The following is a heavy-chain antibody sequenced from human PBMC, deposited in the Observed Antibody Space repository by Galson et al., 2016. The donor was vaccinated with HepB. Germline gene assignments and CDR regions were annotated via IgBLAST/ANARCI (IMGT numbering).Heavy chain of an antibody. Sequence: SLRLSCAASGFTFSSYAMSWVRQAPGKGLEWVSAISGSGASTTYADSVKGRFTISRDNSKNALHLQMNSLRAEDTAVYYCARDPSYYSGMDVWGQGTTVTVSS. CDR3: ARDPSYYSGMDV. CDR2: ISGSGAST. V-gene: IGHV3-23*01. J-gene: IGHJ6*02. CDR1: GFTFSSYA.